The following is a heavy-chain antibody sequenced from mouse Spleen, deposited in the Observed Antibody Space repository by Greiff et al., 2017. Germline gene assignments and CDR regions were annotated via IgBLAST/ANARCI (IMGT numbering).Heavy chain of an antibody. CDR3: ARHGNWDPFAY. D-gene: IGHD4-1*01. CDR2: IHPNSGST. CDR1: GYTFTSYW. V-gene: IGHV1-64*01. Sequence: VQLQQPGAELVKPGASVKLSCKASGYTFTSYWMHWVKQRPGQGLEWIGMIHPNSGSTNYNEKFKSKATLTVDKSSSTAYMQLSSLTSEDSAVYYCARHGNWDPFAYWGQGTLVTVSA. J-gene: IGHJ3*01.